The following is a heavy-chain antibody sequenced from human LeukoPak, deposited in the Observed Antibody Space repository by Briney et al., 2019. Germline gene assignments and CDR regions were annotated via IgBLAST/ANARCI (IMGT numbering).Heavy chain of an antibody. CDR1: GFTFSSYG. J-gene: IGHJ6*02. CDR3: AKISGYDTPYYYYYGMDV. V-gene: IGHV3-30*18. Sequence: PGGSLRLSCAASGFTFSSYGMHWVRQAPGKGLEWVSVISYDGSNKYYADSVKGRFTISRDNSKNTLYLQMNSLRAEDTAVYYCAKISGYDTPYYYYYGMDVWGQGTTVTVSS. CDR2: ISYDGSNK. D-gene: IGHD5-12*01.